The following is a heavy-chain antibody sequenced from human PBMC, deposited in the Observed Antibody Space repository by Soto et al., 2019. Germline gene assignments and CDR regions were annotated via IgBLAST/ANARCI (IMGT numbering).Heavy chain of an antibody. CDR2: VLVAGST. J-gene: IGHJ3*02. CDR3: AKATATGGGAFDI. D-gene: IGHD2-8*02. V-gene: IGHV3-23*01. CDR1: VFTGSSYD. Sequence: LXLSCAVCVFTGSSYDMSWVRQAPGKGLEWVSTVLVAGSTHYPDSVKGRFTISRDNSKNTLFLQMNSLTAGDTAVYYCAKATATGGGAFDICGQGTMVTVSS.